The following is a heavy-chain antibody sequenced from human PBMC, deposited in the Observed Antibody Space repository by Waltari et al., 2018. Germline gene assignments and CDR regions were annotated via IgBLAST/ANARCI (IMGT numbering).Heavy chain of an antibody. CDR2: NRSSIRQT. J-gene: IGHJ5*02. CDR3: ARGFWFPSLTTFRWFDP. V-gene: IGHV3-21*01. D-gene: IGHD4-17*01. Sequence: EEQLVASGGDLVKPGGSLRLSCPAYVFTFRSSRMNVVCQATGKGLEVGSSNRSSIRQTYYADEVKGRFTISRDDAKNSRYLQRNSLRAEDTAVYYCARGFWFPSLTTFRWFDPWGQGTLVTVSS. CDR1: VFTFRSSR.